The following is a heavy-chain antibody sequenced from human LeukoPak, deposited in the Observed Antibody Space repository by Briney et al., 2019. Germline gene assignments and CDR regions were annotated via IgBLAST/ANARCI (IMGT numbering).Heavy chain of an antibody. CDR3: ATGPLNYDYYYYYGMDV. V-gene: IGHV1-24*01. Sequence: ASVKVSCKGSGYTLTGLSMYWVRQAPGKGLEWMEGFDPEDGETIYAQKFQGRVTMTEDTSTDTAYMELSSLRSEDTAVYYCATGPLNYDYYYYYGMDVWGQGTTVTVSS. J-gene: IGHJ6*02. CDR1: GYTLTGLS. CDR2: FDPEDGET. D-gene: IGHD4-11*01.